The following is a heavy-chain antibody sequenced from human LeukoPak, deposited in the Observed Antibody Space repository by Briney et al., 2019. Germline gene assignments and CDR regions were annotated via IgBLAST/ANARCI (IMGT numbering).Heavy chain of an antibody. V-gene: IGHV3-23*01. CDR2: VSTSGGSA. J-gene: IGHJ4*02. CDR3: VKGGGNVRRYFEY. D-gene: IGHD4-23*01. Sequence: GGSLRLSCAASGFTFRSYAMSCVRQAPGKGLEWVSAVSTSGGSAYYTDSVKGRFTISRGSSKNTLYLQMNSLRAEDTAVYYCVKGGGNVRRYFEYWGQGTLVTVSS. CDR1: GFTFRSYA.